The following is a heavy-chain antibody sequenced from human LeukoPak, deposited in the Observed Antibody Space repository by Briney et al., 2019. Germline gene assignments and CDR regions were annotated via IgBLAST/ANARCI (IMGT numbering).Heavy chain of an antibody. Sequence: GGSLRLSCAASGFTFSNYWMHWVRQAPGKGLEWVSRIKGDGSHTIYADSVKGRSTISRDNAKNTVYLQMNSLRAEDTAVYYCTRDGDAYNSDYWGQGTLVTVSS. D-gene: IGHD5-24*01. CDR3: TRDGDAYNSDY. V-gene: IGHV3-74*01. J-gene: IGHJ4*02. CDR1: GFTFSNYW. CDR2: IKGDGSHT.